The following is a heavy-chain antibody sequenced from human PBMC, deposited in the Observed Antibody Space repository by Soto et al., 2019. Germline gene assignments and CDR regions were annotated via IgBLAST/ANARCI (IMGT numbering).Heavy chain of an antibody. CDR3: VKGRGYCSSTTCYTLYYFDY. J-gene: IGHJ4*02. D-gene: IGHD2-2*02. CDR2: ISGSGGST. Sequence: PGGSLRLSCAASGFTFSSYAMSWVRQAPGKGLEWVSAISGSGGSTYYADSVKGRFTISRDNSKNTLYLQMNSLRAEDTAVYYCVKGRGYCSSTTCYTLYYFDYWGQGTLVTVSS. CDR1: GFTFSSYA. V-gene: IGHV3-23*01.